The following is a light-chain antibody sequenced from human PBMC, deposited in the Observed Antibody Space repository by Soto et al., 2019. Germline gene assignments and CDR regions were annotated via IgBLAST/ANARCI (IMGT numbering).Light chain of an antibody. CDR3: QQYNTHSST. J-gene: IGKJ1*01. CDR2: DAS. V-gene: IGKV1-5*01. Sequence: DIQMSQSPSSLSASVADRVTITCRASQSISSWLAWYQQKPGKAPKLLIYDASSLDSGVPSRFSGSGSGIEFTLTISSLQPDDFATYYCQQYNTHSSTFGQGTKVDIK. CDR1: QSISSW.